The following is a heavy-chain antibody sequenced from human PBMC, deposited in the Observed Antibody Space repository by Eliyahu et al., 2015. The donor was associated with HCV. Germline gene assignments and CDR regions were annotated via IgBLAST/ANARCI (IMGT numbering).Heavy chain of an antibody. CDR2: ISSSSSYI. Sequence: EVQLVESGGGLVKPGGSLRLSCAASGFTFSSYSMNWVRQAPGKGLEWVSSISSSSSYIYYADSVKGRFTISRDNAKNSLYLQMNSLRAEDTAVYFCARSNPRCSGWYLGAFDYWGQETLVTVSS. V-gene: IGHV3-21*01. CDR1: GFTFSSYS. J-gene: IGHJ4*02. CDR3: ARSNPRCSGWYLGAFDY. D-gene: IGHD6-19*01.